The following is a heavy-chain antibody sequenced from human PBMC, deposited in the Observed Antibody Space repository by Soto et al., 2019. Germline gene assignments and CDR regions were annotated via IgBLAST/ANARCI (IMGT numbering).Heavy chain of an antibody. CDR1: GGSISSSRYS. V-gene: IGHV4-39*01. Sequence: PSETLFLPSTVSGGSISSSRYSWGWIRQPSGKGLEWIGSIYYSGSTYYNPTLKSRVTISVDTSKNQFSLQLSSVTAADTAVYYGARITIVRGVIDSWGQGTLDTVTP. CDR3: ARITIVRGVIDS. CDR2: IYYSGST. J-gene: IGHJ5*01. D-gene: IGHD3-10*01.